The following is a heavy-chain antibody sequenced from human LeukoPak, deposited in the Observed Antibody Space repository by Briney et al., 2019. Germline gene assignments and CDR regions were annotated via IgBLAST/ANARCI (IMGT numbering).Heavy chain of an antibody. Sequence: SETLSLTCTVSGYSISSGYYWGWIRQPPGKGLEWIGSIYHSGRTFYNPSLKSRVTISVDTSKNQFSLKLSSVTAADTAVYYCARDEGYGPFDPWGQGTLVTVSS. CDR3: ARDEGYGPFDP. V-gene: IGHV4-38-2*02. CDR1: GYSISSGYY. CDR2: IYHSGRT. J-gene: IGHJ5*02. D-gene: IGHD4-17*01.